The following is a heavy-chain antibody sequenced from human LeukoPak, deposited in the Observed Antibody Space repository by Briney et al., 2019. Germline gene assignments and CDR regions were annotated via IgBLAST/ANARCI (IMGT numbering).Heavy chain of an antibody. Sequence: GGSLRPSCAASGFTFSSYSMNWVRQAPGKGLEWVSSISCSSNYIYYADSVKGRFTISRDNAKNSLYLQMNSLRAEDTAVYYCARELCFGGRGARTTDFDYWGQGTLVTVSS. J-gene: IGHJ4*02. V-gene: IGHV3-21*01. CDR2: ISCSSNYI. CDR1: GFTFSSYS. D-gene: IGHD3-10*01. CDR3: ARELCFGGRGARTTDFDY.